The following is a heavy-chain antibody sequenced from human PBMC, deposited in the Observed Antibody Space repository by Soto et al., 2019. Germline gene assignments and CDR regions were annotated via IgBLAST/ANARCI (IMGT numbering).Heavy chain of an antibody. CDR1: GGSISSYY. Sequence: SETLSLTCTVSGGSISSYYWSWIRQPAGKGMEWIGRIHTTDGTNYNPSLKSRVTMSIDTSNNQFSLKLSSLTAADTAVYYCARALSSAAGLYFDFWGQGTQVTVYS. V-gene: IGHV4-4*07. CDR2: IHTTDGT. CDR3: ARALSSAAGLYFDF. J-gene: IGHJ4*02. D-gene: IGHD6-13*01.